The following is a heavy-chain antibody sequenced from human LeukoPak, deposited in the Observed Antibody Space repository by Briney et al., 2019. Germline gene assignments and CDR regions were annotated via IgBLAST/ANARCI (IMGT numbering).Heavy chain of an antibody. D-gene: IGHD3-22*01. CDR3: AKSGRVFDTSGYYWFPN. CDR2: ISYDGSNK. CDR1: GFTFSSYG. Sequence: HPGGSLRLSCAASGFTFSSYGMHWVRQAPGKGLEWVAVISYDGSNKYYADSVKGRFTISRDNSKNTLYLQMNSLRAEDTAVYYCAKSGRVFDTSGYYWFPNWGQGILVTVSS. V-gene: IGHV3-30*18. J-gene: IGHJ4*02.